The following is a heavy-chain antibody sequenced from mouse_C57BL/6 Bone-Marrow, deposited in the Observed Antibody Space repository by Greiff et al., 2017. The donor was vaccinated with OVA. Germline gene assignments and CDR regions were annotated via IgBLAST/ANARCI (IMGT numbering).Heavy chain of an antibody. D-gene: IGHD1-1*01. CDR1: GYTLTNYW. Sequence: QVQLQQPGAELVKPGASVKMSCKASGYTLTNYWITWVKQRPGQGLEWIGDIYPGSGSTNYNEKFTSKATLTVDTSSSTAYMQLSSLTSEDSAVYYCARRGIYYYGSSYGYWGQGTTLTVSS. CDR3: ARRGIYYYGSSYGY. V-gene: IGHV1-55*01. CDR2: IYPGSGST. J-gene: IGHJ2*01.